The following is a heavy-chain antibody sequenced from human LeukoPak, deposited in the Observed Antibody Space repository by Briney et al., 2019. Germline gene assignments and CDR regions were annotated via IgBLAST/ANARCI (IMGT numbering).Heavy chain of an antibody. CDR1: GFTFSDYS. V-gene: IGHV3-21*01. Sequence: GGSLRLSCAASGFTFSDYSMKWVRQAPGKGLEWVSSISTGSSYKYYGDSVKGRLTISRDNAKNSLYLQMNSLRAEDTAVYYCARGPTLIGVTGTWPLDCWGQGTLVIVSS. D-gene: IGHD6-19*01. CDR2: ISTGSSYK. J-gene: IGHJ4*02. CDR3: ARGPTLIGVTGTWPLDC.